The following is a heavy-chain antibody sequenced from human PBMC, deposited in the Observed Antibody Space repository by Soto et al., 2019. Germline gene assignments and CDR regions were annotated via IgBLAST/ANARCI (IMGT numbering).Heavy chain of an antibody. J-gene: IGHJ6*02. CDR3: ARDGAAMYYYYGMDV. CDR1: GGSISSGDYY. V-gene: IGHV4-30-4*01. D-gene: IGHD2-2*01. CDR2: IYYSGST. Sequence: SETLSLTCTVSGGSISSGDYYWSWIRQPPGKGLEWIGYIYYSGSTYYNPSLKSRVTISVDTSKNQFSLKLSSVTAADTAVYYCARDGAAMYYYYGMDVWGQGTTVTVSS.